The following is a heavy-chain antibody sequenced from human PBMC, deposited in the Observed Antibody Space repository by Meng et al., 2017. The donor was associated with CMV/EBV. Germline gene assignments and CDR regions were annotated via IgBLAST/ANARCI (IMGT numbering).Heavy chain of an antibody. CDR1: GYIFPTYY. Sequence: QVQPVQAGVGVKMPGALLKISCKASGYIFPTYYIHWLRQATGQGLEWMGMINLVDGNTNVAHKLQGRLSMTRDTSTSTVYMDLSSLRSEDTAMYYCAREYPATWYFDHWGQGTLVTVSS. CDR2: INLVDGNT. CDR3: AREYPATWYFDH. J-gene: IGHJ4*02. D-gene: IGHD2-15*01. V-gene: IGHV1-46*04.